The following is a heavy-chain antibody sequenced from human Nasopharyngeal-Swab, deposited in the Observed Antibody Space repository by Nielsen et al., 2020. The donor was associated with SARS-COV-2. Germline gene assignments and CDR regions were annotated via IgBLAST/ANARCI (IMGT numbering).Heavy chain of an antibody. CDR2: IHKDGKTT. D-gene: IGHD1-26*01. Sequence: GESLKISCAASGFTFSTYWMHWVRQVPGKGLVWVSRIHKDGKTTTYADSVKGRFTISRDNSKNTLYLQMNSLRAEDTAVYYCARPYSGSYYGAFDIWGQGTMVTVSS. J-gene: IGHJ3*02. CDR3: ARPYSGSYYGAFDI. V-gene: IGHV3-74*01. CDR1: GFTFSTYW.